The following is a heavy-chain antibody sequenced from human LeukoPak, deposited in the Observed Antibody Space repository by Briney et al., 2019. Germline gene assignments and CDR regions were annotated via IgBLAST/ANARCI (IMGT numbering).Heavy chain of an antibody. Sequence: ASVKISCKVSGYTFTDCYMHWVQQAPGKGLEWMGLVDPEDGETIYAEKFQGRVTITADTSTDTAYMELSSLRSEDTAVYYCATVIAARPNVVWFDPWGQGTLVTVSS. D-gene: IGHD6-6*01. CDR1: GYTFTDCY. V-gene: IGHV1-69-2*01. CDR3: ATVIAARPNVVWFDP. CDR2: VDPEDGET. J-gene: IGHJ5*02.